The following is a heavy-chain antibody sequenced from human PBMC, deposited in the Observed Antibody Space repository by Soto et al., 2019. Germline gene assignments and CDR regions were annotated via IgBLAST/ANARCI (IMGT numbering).Heavy chain of an antibody. CDR3: ARGITLPTPREY. CDR2: INAGNGNT. D-gene: IGHD1-20*01. CDR1: GYTFTTYA. Sequence: QVQLVQSGAEEKKPGASLKVSCKASGYTFTTYAMHWVRQAPGQRLEWMGWINAGNGNTKYSQKFQGRVTITRDTAASTAYMELSSLRSEDTAVYYCARGITLPTPREYWGQGTMVTVSS. J-gene: IGHJ4*02. V-gene: IGHV1-3*05.